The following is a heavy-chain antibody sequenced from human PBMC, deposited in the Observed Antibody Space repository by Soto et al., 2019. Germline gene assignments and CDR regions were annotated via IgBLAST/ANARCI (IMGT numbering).Heavy chain of an antibody. J-gene: IGHJ4*02. CDR1: GFTFSNYG. D-gene: IGHD2-21*01. CDR2: IWYDGNNK. Sequence: QVQLVGSGGGVVQPGGSLRLSCAATGFTFSNYGMHWVRQAPGKGLEWVAVIWYDGNNKYYADSVKGRFTISRDNSNNSLYVQMTSLRAEDTAVYYGARGLHSLFDYWGQGTLVTVSS. V-gene: IGHV3-33*01. CDR3: ARGLHSLFDY.